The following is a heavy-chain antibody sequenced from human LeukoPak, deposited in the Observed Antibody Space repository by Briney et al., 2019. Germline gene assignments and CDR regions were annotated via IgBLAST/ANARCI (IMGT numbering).Heavy chain of an antibody. J-gene: IGHJ4*02. Sequence: GGSLRLSCAASGFTFSSYSMNWVRQAPGKGLEWVSSISSSSTYIYYADSVKGRFTISRDNAKNSLYLQMNSLRAEDTAAYYCARSHDYYDSSGSKYYFDYWGQGTLVTVSS. V-gene: IGHV3-21*01. CDR2: ISSSSTYI. CDR3: ARSHDYYDSSGSKYYFDY. D-gene: IGHD3-22*01. CDR1: GFTFSSYS.